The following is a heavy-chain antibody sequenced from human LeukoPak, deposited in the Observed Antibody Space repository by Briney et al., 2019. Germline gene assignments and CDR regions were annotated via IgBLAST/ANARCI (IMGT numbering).Heavy chain of an antibody. CDR3: ARDEYFYCSSTSCYLASFDY. D-gene: IGHD2-2*01. CDR2: ISAYNGNT. V-gene: IGHV1-18*04. CDR1: GYTFTSYG. Sequence: WASVTVSCKASGYTFTSYGISWVRQAPGEGLEWMGWISAYNGNTNYAQKLQGRVTMTTDTSTSTAYMELRSLRSDDTAVYYCARDEYFYCSSTSCYLASFDYWGQGTLVTVSS. J-gene: IGHJ4*02.